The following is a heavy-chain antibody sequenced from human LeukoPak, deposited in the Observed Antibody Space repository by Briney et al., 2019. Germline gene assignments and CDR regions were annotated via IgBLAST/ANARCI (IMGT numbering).Heavy chain of an antibody. J-gene: IGHJ4*02. Sequence: GGSLRLSCAASGFIFSGSAMHWVRQASGKGLEWVGRIRINDNSDATAYGPSVRGRFTISRDDSKNTTYLQMNSLRAEDTAVYYCARDFFDSSGSFQSDVRWEVSDYWGQGTLVTVSS. CDR2: IRINDNSDAT. CDR1: GFIFSGSA. D-gene: IGHD3-22*01. CDR3: ARDFFDSSGSFQSDVRWEVSDY. V-gene: IGHV3-73*01.